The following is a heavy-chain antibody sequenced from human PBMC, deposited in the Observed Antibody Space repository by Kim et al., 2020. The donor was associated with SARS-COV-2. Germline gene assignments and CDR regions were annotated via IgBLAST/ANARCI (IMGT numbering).Heavy chain of an antibody. V-gene: IGHV3-33*06. J-gene: IGHJ6*02. D-gene: IGHD3-10*01. CDR2: IWYDGSNK. Sequence: GGSLRLSCAASGFTFSSYGMHWVRQAPGKGLEWVAVIWYDGSNKYYADSVKGRFTISRDNSKNTLYLQMNSLRAEDTAVYYCAKGDLGFGEYLSVFYYYYGMDVWGQGTTVTVSS. CDR3: AKGDLGFGEYLSVFYYYYGMDV. CDR1: GFTFSSYG.